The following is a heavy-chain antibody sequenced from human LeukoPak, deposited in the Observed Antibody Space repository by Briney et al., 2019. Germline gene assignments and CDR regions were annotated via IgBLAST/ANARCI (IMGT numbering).Heavy chain of an antibody. CDR1: GGSISSGGYY. V-gene: IGHV4-31*03. Sequence: SETLSLTCTVSGGSISSGGYYWSWIRQHPGKGLEWIGYIYYSGSTYYNPSLKSRVTISVDTSKNQFSLKLSSVTAADTALYYCAREWEGYFDYWGQGTLVTVSS. CDR2: IYYSGST. CDR3: AREWEGYFDY. J-gene: IGHJ4*02. D-gene: IGHD1-26*01.